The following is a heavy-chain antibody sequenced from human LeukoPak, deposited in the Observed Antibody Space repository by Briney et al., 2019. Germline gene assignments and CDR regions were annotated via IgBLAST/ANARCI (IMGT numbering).Heavy chain of an antibody. D-gene: IGHD4-17*01. J-gene: IGHJ4*02. CDR2: TSHTGDT. V-gene: IGHV4-34*01. CDR3: ARAGTRGPRPIDY. Sequence: PSETLSLTCGVYGGSLSGYYWGWIRQPPGKGLEWIGETSHTGDTNYNPSLKSRVTISVDTSKNHLSLKLTSVTATDTAMYYCARAGTRGPRPIDYWGQGTLVTVSS. CDR1: GGSLSGYY.